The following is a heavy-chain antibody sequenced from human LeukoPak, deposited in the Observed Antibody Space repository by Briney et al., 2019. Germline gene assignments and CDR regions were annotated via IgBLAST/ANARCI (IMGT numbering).Heavy chain of an antibody. J-gene: IGHJ4*02. V-gene: IGHV3-23*01. CDR2: ISGSGGST. CDR1: GFTFSSYA. CDR3: AKWESDQQLDTPWCDY. D-gene: IGHD6-13*01. Sequence: GGSLRLSCAASGFTFSSYAMSWVRQAPGKGLEWVSAISGSGGSTYYADSVKGRFTISRDNSKNTLYLQMNSLRAEDTAVYYCAKWESDQQLDTPWCDYWGQGNRVTVS.